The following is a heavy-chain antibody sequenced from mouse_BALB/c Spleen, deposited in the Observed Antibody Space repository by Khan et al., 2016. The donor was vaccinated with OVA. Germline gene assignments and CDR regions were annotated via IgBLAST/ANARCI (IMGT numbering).Heavy chain of an antibody. V-gene: IGHV5-17*02. CDR2: ISSGCSTI. CDR3: ARDANFDY. CDR1: GFTFSRFG. Sequence: EVQRVESGGGLVQPGGSRKLSCAASGFTFSRFGMHWVRQAPAKGLEWVAYISSGCSTIYYADTLKGRFTISRDNPKNTLFWQMTSLRSEDSAMYYCARDANFDYWGQGTPVTVSS. J-gene: IGHJ2*01.